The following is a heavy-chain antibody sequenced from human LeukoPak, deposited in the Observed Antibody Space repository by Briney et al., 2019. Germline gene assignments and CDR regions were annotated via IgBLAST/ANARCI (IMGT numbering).Heavy chain of an antibody. V-gene: IGHV3-23*01. CDR1: GFTFSSYG. CDR3: AKVSLGLFTMVRGVTDS. Sequence: GGSLRLSCAASGFTFSSYGMSWVRQAPGKGLEWVSAISGSGGSTYYADSVKGRFTISRDNSKNTLYLQMNSLRAEDTAVYYCAKVSLGLFTMVRGVTDSWGQGTLVTVSS. J-gene: IGHJ4*02. D-gene: IGHD3-10*01. CDR2: ISGSGGST.